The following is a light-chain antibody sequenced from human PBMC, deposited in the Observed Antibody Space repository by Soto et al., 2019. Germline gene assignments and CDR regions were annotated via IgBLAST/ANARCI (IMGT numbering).Light chain of an antibody. CDR2: AAS. J-gene: IGKJ2*01. V-gene: IGKV1-39*01. CDR1: QSISSY. CDR3: QQSYSTLHGYT. Sequence: DIQMTQSPSSLSASVGDRVTITCRASQSISSYLNWYQQKPGKAPKLLIYAASSLQSGVPSRFSGSGSGTDFTLTISSLQPEDFATYYCQQSYSTLHGYTFGQGTKVDIK.